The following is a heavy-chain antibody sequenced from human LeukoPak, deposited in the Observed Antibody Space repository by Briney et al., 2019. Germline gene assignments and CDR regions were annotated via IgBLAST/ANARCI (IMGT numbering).Heavy chain of an antibody. V-gene: IGHV3-7*01. J-gene: IGHJ6*03. CDR3: ARDPTYYYASAHGYMDV. Sequence: GGSLRLSCVASEFTFSSYWMSWVRQAPGKGLEWVANIKQDGSEKYYVDSVKGRFTISRDNAKNSLYLQMNSLRAEDTAVYYCARDPTYYYASAHGYMDVWGKGTTVTVSS. D-gene: IGHD3-10*01. CDR2: IKQDGSEK. CDR1: EFTFSSYW.